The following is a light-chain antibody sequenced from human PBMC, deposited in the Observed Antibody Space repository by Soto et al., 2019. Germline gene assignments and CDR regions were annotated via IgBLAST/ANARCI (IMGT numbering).Light chain of an antibody. V-gene: IGKV1-17*01. CDR2: AAC. Sequence: DIQMTQSPSSPSASVGDRVTITCRASQDIRNDLVWYQQKPGRAPKRLIYAACSLQGGVTSRFSGRRSGTAFSLTISSLQPEDFATYYCLQHNNFPRAFGQGTKVEIK. CDR1: QDIRND. J-gene: IGKJ1*01. CDR3: LQHNNFPRA.